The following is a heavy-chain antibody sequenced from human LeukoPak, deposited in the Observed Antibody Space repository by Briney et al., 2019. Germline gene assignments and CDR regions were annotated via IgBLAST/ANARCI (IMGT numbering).Heavy chain of an antibody. D-gene: IGHD5-12*01. Sequence: GGSLRLSCAASGFTFSSYAMSWVRQAPGKGLEWVSVISGSGGATYYADSVKGRFTISGDNSKNTLYLQMNSLRAEDTAVYYCAKDGVATITYDYWGQGTLVTVSS. J-gene: IGHJ4*02. CDR2: ISGSGGAT. CDR1: GFTFSSYA. V-gene: IGHV3-23*01. CDR3: AKDGVATITYDY.